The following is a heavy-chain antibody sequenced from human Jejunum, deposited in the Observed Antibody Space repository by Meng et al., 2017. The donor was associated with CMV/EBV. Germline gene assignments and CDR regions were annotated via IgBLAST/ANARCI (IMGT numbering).Heavy chain of an antibody. V-gene: IGHV3-15*01. CDR1: GFPFSHAW. CDR2: VKSKIDGGTI. J-gene: IGHJ4*02. D-gene: IGHD3-10*01. CDR3: TTLATI. Sequence: GRRVGLGGGLGKPGGSLSPSCAASGFPFSHAWMSWVRQVPGKGLEWVGRVKSKIDGGTIDYAAPVKGRFTVSRDDSKNTVYLQMDSLKTEDTAVYYCTTLATIWGQGTLVTVSS.